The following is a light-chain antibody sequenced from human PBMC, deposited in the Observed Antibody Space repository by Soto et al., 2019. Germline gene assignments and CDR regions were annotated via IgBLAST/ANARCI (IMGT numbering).Light chain of an antibody. V-gene: IGLV1-44*01. CDR3: ATWDDSLNGWV. CDR2: SNN. Sequence: QPVLTQPPSASGTPGQRVTISCSGGSSNIGSNTVHWYQQLPGTAPKLLIYSNNQRPSGVPDRFSGSKSGTSASLAISGLQSEDEADYYCATWDDSLNGWVFGGGTQLTVL. CDR1: SSNIGSNT. J-gene: IGLJ3*02.